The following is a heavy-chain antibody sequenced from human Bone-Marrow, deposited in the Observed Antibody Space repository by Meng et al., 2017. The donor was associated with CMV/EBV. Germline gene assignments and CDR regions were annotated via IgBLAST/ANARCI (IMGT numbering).Heavy chain of an antibody. D-gene: IGHD3-3*01. J-gene: IGHJ5*02. CDR1: GGSISSSSYY. CDR2: IYYCGST. V-gene: IGHV4-39*07. Sequence: PETLSLTCPVSGGSISSSSYYWGWIRQPPGKGLEWIGSIYYCGSTYYNPSLKSRVTISVDTSKNQFSLKLSSVTAADTPVYYCASGLFRFLITWGPGTLVTVSS. CDR3: ASGLFRFLIT.